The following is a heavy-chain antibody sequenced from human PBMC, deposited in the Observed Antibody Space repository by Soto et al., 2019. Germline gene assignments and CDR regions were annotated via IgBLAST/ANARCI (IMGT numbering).Heavy chain of an antibody. CDR2: IYYSGST. CDR3: GRHRREYSGYGKKKDPNPFDY. D-gene: IGHD5-12*01. V-gene: IGHV4-59*08. J-gene: IGHJ4*02. Sequence: PSETLSLTCTVSGGSISSYYWSWIRQPPGKGLEWIGYIYYSGSTNYNPSLKSRVTISVDTSKNQFSLKLSSVTAADTAVYYCGRHRREYSGYGKKKDPNPFDYWGQGTLVTVSS. CDR1: GGSISSYY.